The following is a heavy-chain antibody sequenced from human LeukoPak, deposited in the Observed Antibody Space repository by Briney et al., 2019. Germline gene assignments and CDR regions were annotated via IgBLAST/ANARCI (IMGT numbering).Heavy chain of an antibody. D-gene: IGHD6-6*01. V-gene: IGHV1-2*02. CDR1: GYTFTSNY. Sequence: EASVKVSCKAFGYTFTSNYMHWVRQAPGQGLEWMGWINPNSGGTNYAQKFQGRVTMTRDTSISTAYMELSRLRSDDTAVYYCASHFPPTLAARPYSRYYYYMDVWGKGTTVTVSS. CDR2: INPNSGGT. J-gene: IGHJ6*03. CDR3: ASHFPPTLAARPYSRYYYYMDV.